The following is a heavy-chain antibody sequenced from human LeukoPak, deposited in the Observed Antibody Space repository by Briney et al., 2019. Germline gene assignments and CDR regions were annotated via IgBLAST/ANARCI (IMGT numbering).Heavy chain of an antibody. CDR1: GFTLNGYW. CDR3: ARSPGGFYDY. V-gene: IGHV3-74*01. CDR2: INSDGSTT. D-gene: IGHD2-8*02. Sequence: GGSLRLSCAAPGFTLNGYWMHWVRQAPGKGLVWVSRINSDGSTTSYADSVKGRFTISRDNAKNTLYLQMDSLRAEDTAVYYCARSPGGFYDYWGQGTLVTVSS. J-gene: IGHJ4*02.